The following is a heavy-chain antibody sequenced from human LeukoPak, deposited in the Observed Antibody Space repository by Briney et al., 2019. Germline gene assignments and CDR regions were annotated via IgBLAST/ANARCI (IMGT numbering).Heavy chain of an antibody. V-gene: IGHV4-59*12. Sequence: SETLSLTCTVSGGSISSYYWSWIRQPPGKGLEWIGYIYYSGSANSNPSLKSRVTMSVDTSKNQFSLNLTSVTAADTAVYYCARGVGATGWFDPWGQGTLVTVSS. J-gene: IGHJ5*02. CDR1: GGSISSYY. D-gene: IGHD1-26*01. CDR3: ARGVGATGWFDP. CDR2: IYYSGSA.